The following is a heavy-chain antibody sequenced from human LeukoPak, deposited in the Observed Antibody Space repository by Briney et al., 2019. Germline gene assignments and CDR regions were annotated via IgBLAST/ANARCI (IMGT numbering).Heavy chain of an antibody. D-gene: IGHD1-1*01. Sequence: SETLSLTCTVSGGSISSFFWSWIRQPPGKGLEWIGSMHYSGDTKYNPSLRSRVSLSIDTSKQQFSLRLSSVTAADTAVYYCARDLELERNRWNYFESWGQGTLVTVTS. CDR3: ARDLELERNRWNYFES. V-gene: IGHV4-59*01. CDR2: MHYSGDT. CDR1: GGSISSFF. J-gene: IGHJ4*02.